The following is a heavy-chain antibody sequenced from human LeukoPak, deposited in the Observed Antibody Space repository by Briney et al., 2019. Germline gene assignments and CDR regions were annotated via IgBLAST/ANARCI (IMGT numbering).Heavy chain of an antibody. Sequence: SETLSLTCTVSGGSMSSHYWSWIRQPPGKGLEWIGYIYYSGSAKYNPSLKSRVTISVDTSKNQFSLKLSSVTAADTAVYYCARGARAGYNLEPFDYWGQGTLVTVSS. CDR3: ARGARAGYNLEPFDY. D-gene: IGHD5-24*01. J-gene: IGHJ4*02. CDR2: IYYSGSA. CDR1: GGSMSSHY. V-gene: IGHV4-59*08.